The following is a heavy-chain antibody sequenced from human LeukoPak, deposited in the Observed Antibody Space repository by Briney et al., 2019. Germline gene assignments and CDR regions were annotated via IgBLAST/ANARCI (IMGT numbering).Heavy chain of an antibody. J-gene: IGHJ4*02. Sequence: ASMKVSCKASGYTFTSYYMHWVRQAPGQGLEWMGIINPSGGSTSYAQKFQGRVTMTRDTSTSTAYMELSRLTSEDTAVYYCVRDEVEVRGYAPWGQLDYWGQGTLVTVSS. V-gene: IGHV1-46*01. CDR1: GYTFTSYY. CDR3: VRDEVEVRGYAPWGQLDY. CDR2: INPSGGST. D-gene: IGHD5-12*01.